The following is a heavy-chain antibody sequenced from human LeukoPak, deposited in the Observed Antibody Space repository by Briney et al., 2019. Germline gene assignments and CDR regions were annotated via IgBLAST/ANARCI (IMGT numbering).Heavy chain of an antibody. CDR1: GGPIMTAPYY. CDR2: VFRDGTT. CDR3: VRSGVVLQTGFDF. Sequence: SETLSLTCAVSGGPIMTAPYYWGWIRQPPGKGLEWLGSVFRDGTTYYSPSLKSRVTVSADTSRNRFSLSLTSSSAADTAVYYCVRSGVVLQTGFDFWGQGALVTVSS. J-gene: IGHJ4*02. V-gene: IGHV4-39*07. D-gene: IGHD3-16*01.